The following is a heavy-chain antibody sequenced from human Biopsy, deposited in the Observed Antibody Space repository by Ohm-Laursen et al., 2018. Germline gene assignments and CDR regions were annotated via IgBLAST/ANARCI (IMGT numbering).Heavy chain of an antibody. CDR3: AGDVEMAAHSYYGMDV. J-gene: IGHJ6*02. D-gene: IGHD5-24*01. CDR2: IWYDGSIK. CDR1: GFTYSNFG. Sequence: SLRLSCSASGFTYSNFGIHWVRQAPGQGLGWVAVIWYDGSIKYYADSVKGRFTISRDDSKNTLYLEMNSLRAEDTAVYYCAGDVEMAAHSYYGMDVWGQGTAVAVSS. V-gene: IGHV3-33*01.